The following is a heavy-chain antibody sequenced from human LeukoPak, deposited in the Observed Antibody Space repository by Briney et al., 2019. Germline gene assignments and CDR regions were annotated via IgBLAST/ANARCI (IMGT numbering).Heavy chain of an antibody. CDR2: IYPGDSDT. D-gene: IGHD2-15*01. CDR3: ASSGLGYCSGGSCFTADY. Sequence: GESLKISCKGSGYSFTSYWIGWVRQMPGKGLEWMGIIYPGDSDTRYSPSFQGQVTISADKSISTAYLQWSSPKASDTAMYYCASSGLGYCSGGSCFTADYWGQGTLVTVSS. V-gene: IGHV5-51*01. J-gene: IGHJ4*02. CDR1: GYSFTSYW.